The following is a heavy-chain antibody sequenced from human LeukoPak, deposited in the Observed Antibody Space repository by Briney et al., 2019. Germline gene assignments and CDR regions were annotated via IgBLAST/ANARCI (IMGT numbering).Heavy chain of an antibody. CDR3: AREDSSSWYYYFDY. CDR1: GFTFSSYA. J-gene: IGHJ4*02. CDR2: ISSNGGST. D-gene: IGHD6-13*01. Sequence: GGSLRLSCAASGFTFSSYAMHWVRQAPGKGLEYVSAISSNGGSTYYANSVKGRFTISRDNSKNTLYLQMGSLRAEDMAVYYCAREDSSSWYYYFDYWGQGTLVTVSS. V-gene: IGHV3-64*01.